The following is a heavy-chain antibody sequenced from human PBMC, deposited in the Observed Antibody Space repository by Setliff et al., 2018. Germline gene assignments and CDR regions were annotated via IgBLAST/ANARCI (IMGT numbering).Heavy chain of an antibody. CDR2: IWYDGSNK. CDR3: AKGGALLYYFDF. V-gene: IGHV3-33*06. Sequence: GGSLRLSCAASGFTFSSYGMHWVRQAPGKGLEWVAVIWYDGSNKYYADSVKGRFTISRDNSKNTVYLQMNSLRAEDTAVYYCAKGGALLYYFDFWGQGTRVTVSS. J-gene: IGHJ4*02. CDR1: GFTFSSYG. D-gene: IGHD2-15*01.